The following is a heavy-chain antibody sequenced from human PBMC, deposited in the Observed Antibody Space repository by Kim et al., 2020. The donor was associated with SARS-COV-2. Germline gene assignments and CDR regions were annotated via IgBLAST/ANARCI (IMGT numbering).Heavy chain of an antibody. CDR3: ARHYGGNLIDY. Sequence: TYYNPSLKSRVTISVDTSKNQFSLKLSSVTAADTAVYYCARHYGGNLIDYWGQGTLVTVSS. J-gene: IGHJ4*02. D-gene: IGHD4-17*01. V-gene: IGHV4-39*01. CDR2: T.